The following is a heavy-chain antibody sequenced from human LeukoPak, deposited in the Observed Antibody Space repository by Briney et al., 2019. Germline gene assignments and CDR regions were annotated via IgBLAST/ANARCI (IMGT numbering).Heavy chain of an antibody. D-gene: IGHD3-10*01. CDR1: GYTFTSYD. J-gene: IGHJ5*02. V-gene: IGHV1-8*01. CDR3: ARRRRITMVRGAAYNWFDP. CDR2: MNPNSGNT. Sequence: ASVKVSCKASGYTFTSYDINWVRQATGQGLEWMGWMNPNSGNTGYAQMFQGRVTMTRNTSISTAYMELSGLRSEDTAVYYCARRRRITMVRGAAYNWFDPWGQGTLVTVSS.